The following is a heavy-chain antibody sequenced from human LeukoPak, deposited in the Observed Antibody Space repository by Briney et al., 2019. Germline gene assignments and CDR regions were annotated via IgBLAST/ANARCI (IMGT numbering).Heavy chain of an antibody. V-gene: IGHV4-34*01. D-gene: IGHD1-7*01. Sequence: SETLSLTCGVYGGSFSGYYWSWIRQPPGKGLEWIGEINHSGSTNHNPSLKSRVTISVDTSKNQFSLKLTSVTAADTAVYYCARGRNWNYGGWFDPWGQGTLVTASS. CDR2: INHSGST. CDR1: GGSFSGYY. J-gene: IGHJ5*02. CDR3: ARGRNWNYGGWFDP.